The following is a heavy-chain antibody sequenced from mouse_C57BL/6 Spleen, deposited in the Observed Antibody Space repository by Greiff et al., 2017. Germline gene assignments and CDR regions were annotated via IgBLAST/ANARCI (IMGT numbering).Heavy chain of an antibody. CDR2: IRSKSSNYAT. Sequence: EVKVVESGGGLVQPKGSLKLSCAASGFTFNTYAMHWVRQAPGKGLEWVARIRSKSSNYATYYADSVKDRFTISRDDSQSMLYLQMNNLKTEDTAMYYCVRSFYGSSPYYYAMDYWGQGTSVTVSS. CDR3: VRSFYGSSPYYYAMDY. V-gene: IGHV10-3*01. J-gene: IGHJ4*01. CDR1: GFTFNTYA. D-gene: IGHD1-1*01.